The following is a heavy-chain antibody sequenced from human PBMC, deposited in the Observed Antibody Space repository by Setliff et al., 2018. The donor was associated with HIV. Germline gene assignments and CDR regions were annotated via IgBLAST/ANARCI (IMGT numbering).Heavy chain of an antibody. V-gene: IGHV4-4*07. CDR2: MHTTVDA. Sequence: NPSETLSLTCTVTGASVGNYFWSWIRQSAGKGLEWIGRMHTTVDAAYNPSLKSRVIMSVDTSKNQISLKLTSVTAADTAMYYCARDPAIYFDFWGQGVLVTVSS. CDR1: GASVGNYF. J-gene: IGHJ4*02. D-gene: IGHD2-2*01. CDR3: ARDPAIYFDF.